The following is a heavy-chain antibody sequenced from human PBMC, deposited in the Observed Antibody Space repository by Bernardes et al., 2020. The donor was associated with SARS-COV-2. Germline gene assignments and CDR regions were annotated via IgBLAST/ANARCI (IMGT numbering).Heavy chain of an antibody. CDR2: IYYTGST. V-gene: IGHV4-59*01. CDR1: GDSIINYY. D-gene: IGHD3-3*01. CDR3: AREGSIFGVDIPNWFDP. Sequence: SETLSLTCTVSGDSIINYYWSWIRQPPGKGLEWIGHIYYTGSTNYNPSLRSRVTISVDTSKNQFSLKLTSVSATDTAVYYCAREGSIFGVDIPNWFDPWGQGTLVTVSS. J-gene: IGHJ5*02.